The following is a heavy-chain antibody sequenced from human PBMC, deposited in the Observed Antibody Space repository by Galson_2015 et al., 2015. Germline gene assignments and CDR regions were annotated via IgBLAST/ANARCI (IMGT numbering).Heavy chain of an antibody. J-gene: IGHJ5*02. D-gene: IGHD1-14*01. CDR1: GYIFTSNY. CDR2: INPSGGSP. V-gene: IGHV1-46*01. Sequence: SVKVSCKASGYIFTSNYMHWVRQAPGQGLEWMGIINPSGGSPAYAQKFQGGVTMTSDTSTSTVYMELSSLTSEDTAVYYCTRGGNRNWFDPWGQGTLVTVSS. CDR3: TRGGNRNWFDP.